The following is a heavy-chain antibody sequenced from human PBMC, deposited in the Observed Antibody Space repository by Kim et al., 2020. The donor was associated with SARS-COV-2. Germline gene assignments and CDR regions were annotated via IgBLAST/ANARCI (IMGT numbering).Heavy chain of an antibody. J-gene: IGHJ3*02. Sequence: GGSLRLSCADSGFTFSSYWMSWVRQAPGKGLEWVANIKEDGSEKYYVDSVKGRFTISRDNAKNSVYLQTNSLRAEDTAVYFCVRDGYSGYDRAFDIWGQGTMVTVSS. V-gene: IGHV3-7*01. CDR2: IKEDGSEK. D-gene: IGHD5-12*01. CDR3: VRDGYSGYDRAFDI. CDR1: GFTFSSYW.